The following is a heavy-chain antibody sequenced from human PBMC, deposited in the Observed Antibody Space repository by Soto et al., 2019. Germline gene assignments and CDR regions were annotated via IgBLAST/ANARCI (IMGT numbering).Heavy chain of an antibody. CDR1: GYTFTIYG. CDR2: ISAYNGNT. CDR3: ARDAVAGTGRIYYYYGMDV. V-gene: IGHV1-18*04. D-gene: IGHD6-19*01. J-gene: IGHJ6*02. Sequence: GASVKVSCKASGYTFTIYGISGVRQSPLRGREWMGCISAYNGNTNYAQKLRGRVTMTTDTSTSTAYMELRSLRSDDTAVYYCARDAVAGTGRIYYYYGMDVWGQGTTVTVSS.